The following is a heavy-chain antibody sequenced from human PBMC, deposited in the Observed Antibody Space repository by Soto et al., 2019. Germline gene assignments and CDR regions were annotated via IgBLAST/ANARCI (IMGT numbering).Heavy chain of an antibody. CDR1: GFTFSSYA. V-gene: IGHV3-23*01. Sequence: PGGSLRLSCAASGFTFSSYAMSWVRQTPGKGLEWVSAIGGSSGSTYYADSVKGRFTISRDNSKNTLYLQMNSLRAENTAVYYCARALYGAGTRFDPWAQGTLVTVSS. D-gene: IGHD3-10*01. J-gene: IGHJ5*02. CDR3: ARALYGAGTRFDP. CDR2: IGGSSGST.